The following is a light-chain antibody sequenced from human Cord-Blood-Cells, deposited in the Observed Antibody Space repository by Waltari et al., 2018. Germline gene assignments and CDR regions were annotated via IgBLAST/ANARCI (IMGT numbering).Light chain of an antibody. J-gene: IGLJ2*01. Sequence: QSALPQPASVSGSPGQSITISCTGTRSDVVGSNYVSCYQQHPGKAPNLMMYDVSHRPSGVSNLFPGSKSGNTASLTISGLQAEDEADYYCSSYTSSSTYVVFGGGTKLTVL. CDR2: DVS. V-gene: IGLV2-14*01. CDR1: RSDVVGSNY. CDR3: SSYTSSSTYVV.